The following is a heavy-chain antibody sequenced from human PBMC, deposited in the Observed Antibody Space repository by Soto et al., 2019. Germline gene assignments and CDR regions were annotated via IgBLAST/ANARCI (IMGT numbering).Heavy chain of an antibody. D-gene: IGHD3-10*01. Sequence: SETLSLTCAVYGGSFSGYYWSWIRQPPGRGLEWIGEINHSGSTNYNPSLKSRVTISVDTSKNQFSLKLSSVTAADTAVYYCAASKGDAADGFDIWGQGTMVT. CDR1: GGSFSGYY. J-gene: IGHJ3*02. CDR2: INHSGST. V-gene: IGHV4-34*01. CDR3: AASKGDAADGFDI.